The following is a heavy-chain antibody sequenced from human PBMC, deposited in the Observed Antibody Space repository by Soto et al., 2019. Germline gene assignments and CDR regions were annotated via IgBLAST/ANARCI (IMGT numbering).Heavy chain of an antibody. Sequence: EVQLVESGGGLVKPGGSLRLSCAASGFTFSNAWMSWVRQAPGKGLEWVGRIKSKTDGGTTDYAAPVKGRFTISRDDSNNTLYLRVVSLKAEDVAVYYCTTQKGGEVFTHDYWGQGALVTVSS. J-gene: IGHJ4*02. D-gene: IGHD3-10*01. CDR1: GFTFSNAW. CDR3: TTQKGGEVFTHDY. V-gene: IGHV3-15*01. CDR2: IKSKTDGGTT.